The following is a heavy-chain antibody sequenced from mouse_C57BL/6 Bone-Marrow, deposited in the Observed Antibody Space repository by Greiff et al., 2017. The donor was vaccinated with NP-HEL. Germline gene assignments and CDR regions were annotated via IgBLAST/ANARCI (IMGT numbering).Heavy chain of an antibody. CDR1: GYTFTSYW. Sequence: LQEPGGGRGRTGSSVRLSCKASGYTFTSYWMHWVKQRPIQGLEWIGNTDPHGAAPANTQNFTDKDTLTVDKSSSTAYMQLSSLTSEDSAVYYCARSRQLRYFDYWGKGTTLTVSS. CDR3: ARSRQLRYFDY. D-gene: IGHD3-2*02. V-gene: IGHV1-52*01. J-gene: IGHJ2*01. CDR2: TDPHGAAP.